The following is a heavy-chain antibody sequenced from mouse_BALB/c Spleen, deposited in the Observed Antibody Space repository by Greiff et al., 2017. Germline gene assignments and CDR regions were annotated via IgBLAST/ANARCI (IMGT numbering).Heavy chain of an antibody. CDR2: ISSGGSYT. V-gene: IGHV5-9-3*01. D-gene: IGHD3-3*01. J-gene: IGHJ2*01. CDR1: GFTFSSYA. Sequence: EVQVVESGGGLVKPGGSLKLSCAASGFTFSSYAMSWVRQTPEKRLEWVATISSGGSYTYYPDSVKGRFTISRDNAKNTLYLQMSSLRSEDTAMYYCARKGTGYWGQGTTLTVSS. CDR3: ARKGTGY.